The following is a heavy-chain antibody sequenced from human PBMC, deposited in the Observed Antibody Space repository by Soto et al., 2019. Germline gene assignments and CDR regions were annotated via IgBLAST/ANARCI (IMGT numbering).Heavy chain of an antibody. CDR1: GYSISSGPY. J-gene: IGHJ5*02. CDR2: IYRGGIT. V-gene: IGHV4-38-2*01. D-gene: IGHD1-1*01. CDR3: AIGNPDWFDP. Sequence: SETLSLTCAVSGYSISSGPYWGWIRQPPGKGLEWIGTIYRGGITYYNPSLKSRVTISIDTSKNHFSLRLSSVTATDTAVYFCAIGNPDWFDPWGQGTLVTVSS.